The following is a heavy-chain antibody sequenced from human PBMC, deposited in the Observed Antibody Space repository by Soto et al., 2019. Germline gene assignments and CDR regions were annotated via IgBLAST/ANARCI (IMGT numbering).Heavy chain of an antibody. V-gene: IGHV3-74*01. Sequence: GGSLRLSCEASGFIFSSYSMHWVRQAPGKGLVWVSRINDNGRRTNYADSVKGRFTMSRDNAQNTVYLQMNSLRAEDTAVYYCASDVELPSFDYWGQGILVTVSS. CDR3: ASDVELPSFDY. D-gene: IGHD1-26*01. J-gene: IGHJ4*02. CDR1: GFIFSSYS. CDR2: INDNGRRT.